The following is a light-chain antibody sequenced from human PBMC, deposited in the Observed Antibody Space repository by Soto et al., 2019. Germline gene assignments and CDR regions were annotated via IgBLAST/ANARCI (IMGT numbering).Light chain of an antibody. Sequence: QSVLTQPPSASGTPGQRVTISCSGSSSNIGKNAVHWFQQLPRTAPKLLIYDNNQRPSGVPDRFSGSKSGTSASLAISGLQPEDEADYYCAAWDDSLGGLFGGGTKVTVL. CDR2: DNN. J-gene: IGLJ2*01. V-gene: IGLV1-44*01. CDR3: AAWDDSLGGL. CDR1: SSNIGKNA.